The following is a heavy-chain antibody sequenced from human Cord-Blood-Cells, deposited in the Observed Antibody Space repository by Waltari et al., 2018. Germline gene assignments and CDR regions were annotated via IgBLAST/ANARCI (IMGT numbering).Heavy chain of an antibody. V-gene: IGHV1-2*02. J-gene: IGHJ4*02. CDR2: NNPNSGGK. Sequence: QVQLVQSGAEVKKPGASVKVSCKASGYTFTGYYMHWVRQAPGQGLEWMGWNNPNSGGKNYAQKFQGRVTMTRDTSNSTGYMGLGRLRTDEPAGYYWGMGGGYSSSWYWGQGTLVTVSS. D-gene: IGHD6-13*01. CDR1: GYTFTGYY. CDR3: GMGGGYSSSWY.